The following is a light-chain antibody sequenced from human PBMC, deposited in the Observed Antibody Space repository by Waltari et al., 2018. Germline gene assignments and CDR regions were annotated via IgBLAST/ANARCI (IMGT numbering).Light chain of an antibody. CDR2: DAS. V-gene: IGKV3-11*01. CDR1: QSVSSY. Sequence: ELVLTQSPAPLSLSPGERATLSCRASQSVSSYLAWYQQKPGQAPRLLIYDASNRATGIPARFSGSGSGTDFTLTISSLEPEDFAVYYCQQRSNWPYTFGQGTKLEIK. CDR3: QQRSNWPYT. J-gene: IGKJ2*01.